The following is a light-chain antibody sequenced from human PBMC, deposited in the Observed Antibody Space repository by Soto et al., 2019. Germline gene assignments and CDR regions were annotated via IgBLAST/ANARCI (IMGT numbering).Light chain of an antibody. J-gene: IGKJ4*01. CDR3: QQARSFPLT. CDR2: SAS. V-gene: IGKV1-12*01. Sequence: DIKMTQSPSSVSASVGDRVTITCRASEAISSWLAWYQQKPGRAPKPLIYSASSLQNGAPSRFTGSGSGTDFTLTITSLQPDDTAIYYCQQARSFPLTFGGGTKVDIK. CDR1: EAISSW.